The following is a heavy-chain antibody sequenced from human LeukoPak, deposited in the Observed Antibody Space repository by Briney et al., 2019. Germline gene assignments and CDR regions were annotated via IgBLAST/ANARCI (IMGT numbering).Heavy chain of an antibody. D-gene: IGHD3-10*01. CDR1: GFTFSSSS. CDR2: ITGSGGST. V-gene: IGHV3-23*01. CDR3: AKDFHCYGSGSYYKGPFDY. Sequence: GGSLRLSCAASGFTFSSSSMNWVRQAPGKGLEWVSAITGSGGSTYYADSVKGRFTISRDNSKNTLYLQMNSLRAEDTALYYCAKDFHCYGSGSYYKGPFDYWGQGTLVTVSS. J-gene: IGHJ4*02.